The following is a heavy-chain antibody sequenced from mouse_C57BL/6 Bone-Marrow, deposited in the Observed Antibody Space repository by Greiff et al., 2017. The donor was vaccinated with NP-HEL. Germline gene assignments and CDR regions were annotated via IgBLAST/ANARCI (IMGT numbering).Heavy chain of an antibody. CDR3: ARDYYGSSENAMDY. Sequence: QVQLQQSGAELVRPGTSVKVSCKASGYAFTNYLIEWVKQRPGQGLEWIGVINPGSGGTNYNEKFKGKATLTADKSSSTAYMQLSSLTSEDSAVYFCARDYYGSSENAMDYWGQGTSVTVSS. J-gene: IGHJ4*01. CDR1: GYAFTNYL. V-gene: IGHV1-54*01. CDR2: INPGSGGT. D-gene: IGHD1-1*01.